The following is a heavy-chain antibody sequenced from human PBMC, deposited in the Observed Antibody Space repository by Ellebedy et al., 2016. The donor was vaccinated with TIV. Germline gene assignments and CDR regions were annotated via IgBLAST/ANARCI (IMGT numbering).Heavy chain of an antibody. CDR2: INADGSLE. Sequence: GESLKISCAASGFTFSNYAMSWVRQAPGKGLEWVANINADGSLEYYVDSVKGRFTISRDNAKNSLCLQMNSLRAEDTALYYCARDIGYNCFDHWGQGNLVTVSA. CDR3: ARDIGYNCFDH. D-gene: IGHD5-12*01. CDR1: GFTFSNYA. J-gene: IGHJ5*02. V-gene: IGHV3-7*01.